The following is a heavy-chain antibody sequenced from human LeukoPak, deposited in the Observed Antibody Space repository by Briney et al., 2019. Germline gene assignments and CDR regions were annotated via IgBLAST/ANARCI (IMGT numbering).Heavy chain of an antibody. CDR3: AKALGPAMVRGVMDY. V-gene: IGHV3-48*03. Sequence: GGSLRLSCAASGFTFSSYEMNWVRQAPGKGLEWVSYISSSGSNIKYADSVKGRFTISRDNSKNTLYLQMDSLRAEDTAVYYCAKALGPAMVRGVMDYWGQGTLVTVSS. D-gene: IGHD3-10*01. J-gene: IGHJ4*02. CDR2: ISSSGSNI. CDR1: GFTFSSYE.